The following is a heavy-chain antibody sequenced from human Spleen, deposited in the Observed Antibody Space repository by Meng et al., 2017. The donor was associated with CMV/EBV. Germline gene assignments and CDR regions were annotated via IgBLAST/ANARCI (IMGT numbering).Heavy chain of an antibody. CDR3: ARAGSGSFLEFDY. V-gene: IGHV1-2*02. CDR2: MNPKTGDT. D-gene: IGHD6-13*01. CDR1: GYTFTGNH. Sequence: ASGYTFTGNHLHWVRQAPGQGLEWMGWMNPKTGDTKYAPKFQGRVTMTRDTSINTGYMELRSLKSDDTAVYYCARAGSGSFLEFDYWGQGTLVTVSS. J-gene: IGHJ4*02.